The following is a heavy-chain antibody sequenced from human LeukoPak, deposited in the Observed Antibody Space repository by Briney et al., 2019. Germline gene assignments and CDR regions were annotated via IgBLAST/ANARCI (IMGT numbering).Heavy chain of an antibody. Sequence: GGSLRLSCAASGFTFSSYAMSWVRQAPGKGLEWVSAISGSGGSTYYADSVKGRFTISRDNSKNMLYLQMNSLRAEDTAVYYCAKDAYYYDSSGYSPYDAFDTWGQGAMVTVSS. J-gene: IGHJ3*02. CDR2: ISGSGGST. V-gene: IGHV3-23*01. CDR3: AKDAYYYDSSGYSPYDAFDT. CDR1: GFTFSSYA. D-gene: IGHD3-22*01.